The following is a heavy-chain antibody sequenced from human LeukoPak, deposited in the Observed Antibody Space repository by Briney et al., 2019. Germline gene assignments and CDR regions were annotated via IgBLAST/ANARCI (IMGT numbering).Heavy chain of an antibody. Sequence: GGTLRLSCAASGFTFSSYWMSWVRQAPGKGLEWVANIKQDGSEKYYVDSVKGRFTISRDNAKNSLYLQMNSLRAEDTAVYYCARRIGSGDSSGPPHQRGYYFDYWGQGTLVTVSS. J-gene: IGHJ4*02. V-gene: IGHV3-7*01. D-gene: IGHD3-22*01. CDR3: ARRIGSGDSSGPPHQRGYYFDY. CDR2: IKQDGSEK. CDR1: GFTFSSYW.